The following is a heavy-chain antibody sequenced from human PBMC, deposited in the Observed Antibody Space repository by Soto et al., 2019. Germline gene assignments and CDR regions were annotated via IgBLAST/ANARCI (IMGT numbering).Heavy chain of an antibody. CDR3: TRGWPRQGFEN. J-gene: IGHJ4*02. CDR2: TYYSSKWYN. Sequence: SQTLSLTCAISGDSVSSNGWNWARPSPSRGLVWRGRTYYSSKWYNDYAISVKSRITGNPDTSENQLPMQLNSVTAEGTAVYYCTRGWPRQGFENWGQGTPVTVSS. V-gene: IGHV6-1*01. D-gene: IGHD5-12*01. CDR1: GDSVSSNG.